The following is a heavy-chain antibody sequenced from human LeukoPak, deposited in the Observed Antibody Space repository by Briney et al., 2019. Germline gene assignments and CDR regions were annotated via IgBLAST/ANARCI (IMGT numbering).Heavy chain of an antibody. J-gene: IGHJ4*02. D-gene: IGHD6-19*01. CDR2: INPSGGST. V-gene: IGHV1-46*01. Sequence: ASVKVSCKASGYSFTSYHMHWVRQAPGQGLEWMGIINPSGGSTSYAQKFQGRVTMTRDTSASTVYMELSSLRSEDTAVYYCATRGGYSSGWAYWGQGTLVTVSS. CDR1: GYSFTSYH. CDR3: ATRGGYSSGWAY.